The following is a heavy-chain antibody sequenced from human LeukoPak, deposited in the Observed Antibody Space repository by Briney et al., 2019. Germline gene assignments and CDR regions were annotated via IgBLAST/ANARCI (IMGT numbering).Heavy chain of an antibody. Sequence: TSETLSLTCTVSGGSTSSSTYYWGWIRQPPGKGLEWIGSIYYSGSTYYNPSLKGRVIISVDTSKNQFSLKLNSVTAADTAVYYCVRDRHYSTSSLGSYWFDPWGQGTLVTVSS. J-gene: IGHJ5*02. CDR2: IYYSGST. V-gene: IGHV4-39*07. CDR3: VRDRHYSTSSLGSYWFDP. CDR1: GGSTSSSTYY. D-gene: IGHD6-6*01.